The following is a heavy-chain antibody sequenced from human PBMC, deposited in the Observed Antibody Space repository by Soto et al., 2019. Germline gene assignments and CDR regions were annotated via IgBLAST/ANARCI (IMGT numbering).Heavy chain of an antibody. D-gene: IGHD3-3*01. V-gene: IGHV3-33*01. CDR3: ARDAYYDFWSATKGWFDP. J-gene: IGHJ5*02. CDR1: GFTFSSYG. Sequence: QVQLVESGGGVVQPGRSLRLSCAASGFTFSSYGMHWVRQAPGKGLEWVAVIWYDGSNKYYADSVKGRFTISRDNSKNTLYLQMNSLRAEDTAVYYCARDAYYDFWSATKGWFDPWGQGTLVTVSS. CDR2: IWYDGSNK.